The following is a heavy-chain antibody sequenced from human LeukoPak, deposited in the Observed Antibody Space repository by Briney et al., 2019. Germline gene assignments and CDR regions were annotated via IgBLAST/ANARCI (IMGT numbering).Heavy chain of an antibody. CDR3: ARAIRELLPYD. Sequence: SETLSLTCAVYGGSFSGYYWSWIRQPPGKGLEWIGEINHSGSTNYNPSLKSRVTISVDTSKNQFSLKLSSVTAADTAVYYCARAIRELLPYDWGQGTLVTVSS. CDR2: INHSGST. CDR1: GGSFSGYY. V-gene: IGHV4-34*01. J-gene: IGHJ4*02. D-gene: IGHD3-10*01.